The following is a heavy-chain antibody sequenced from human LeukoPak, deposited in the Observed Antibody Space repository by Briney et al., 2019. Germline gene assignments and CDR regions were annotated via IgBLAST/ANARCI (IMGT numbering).Heavy chain of an antibody. D-gene: IGHD3-3*01. CDR2: IIPIFGTA. Sequence: SVKVSCKASGGTFSSYVISWVRQAPGQGLEWMGGIIPIFGTANYAQKFQGRVTITADESTSTAYMELSSLRSEDTAVYYCARGVTIFGVSPGYYGMDVWGQGTTVTVSS. CDR1: GGTFSSYV. J-gene: IGHJ6*02. CDR3: ARGVTIFGVSPGYYGMDV. V-gene: IGHV1-69*13.